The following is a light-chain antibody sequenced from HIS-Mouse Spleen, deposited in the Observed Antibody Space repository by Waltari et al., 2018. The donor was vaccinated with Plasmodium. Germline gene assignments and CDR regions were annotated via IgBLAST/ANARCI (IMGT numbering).Light chain of an antibody. Sequence: EIVMTQAPATLSVSPGERATLSCRASQSVSSNLAWYQQKPGQAPRLLIYGASTRATGIPARFSCRGSGTEFTLTISRMQSEDFAGYYCQQYNNWPPYTFGQGTKLEIK. CDR2: GAS. CDR1: QSVSSN. J-gene: IGKJ2*01. V-gene: IGKV3-15*01. CDR3: QQYNNWPPYT.